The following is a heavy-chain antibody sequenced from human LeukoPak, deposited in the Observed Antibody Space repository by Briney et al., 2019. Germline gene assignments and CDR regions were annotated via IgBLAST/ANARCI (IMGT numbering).Heavy chain of an antibody. CDR2: IIPILGIA. Sequence: SVKVSCKASGYTFTGYYLHWVRQAPGQGLEWMGRIIPILGIANYAQKFQGRVTITADKSTSTAYMELSSLRSEDTAVYYCARAPGEDFWSGYRYYFDYWGQGTLVTVSS. J-gene: IGHJ4*02. CDR1: GYTFTGYY. V-gene: IGHV1-69*04. CDR3: ARAPGEDFWSGYRYYFDY. D-gene: IGHD3-3*01.